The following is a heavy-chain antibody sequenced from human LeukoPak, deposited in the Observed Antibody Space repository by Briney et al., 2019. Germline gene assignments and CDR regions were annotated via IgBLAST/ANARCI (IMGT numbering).Heavy chain of an antibody. J-gene: IGHJ4*02. CDR1: GYTFSSYW. CDR3: ARTTNEYSDY. Sequence: GEPLKISCKPSGYTFSSYWIGWVRQMPGKGLEWVGIIYPGDSDTRYSPSFQGQVTISADKSISTAYLQWSSLKASDTAMYYCARTTNEYSDYWGQGTLVTVSS. V-gene: IGHV5-51*01. D-gene: IGHD6-6*01. CDR2: IYPGDSDT.